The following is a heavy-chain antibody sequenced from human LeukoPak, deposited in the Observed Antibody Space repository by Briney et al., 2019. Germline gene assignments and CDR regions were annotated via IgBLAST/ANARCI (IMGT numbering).Heavy chain of an antibody. CDR2: ITYSGSET. Sequence: GGSLRLSCAASGFTFSDSYMSWIRQAPGKGLEWLSYITYSGSETHYADSVKGRFTISRDNAKNSLYLQMNSLRADDTAVYYCARDLAVAASWGRGTLVTVSS. V-gene: IGHV3-11*01. J-gene: IGHJ5*02. CDR1: GFTFSDSY. D-gene: IGHD6-19*01. CDR3: ARDLAVAAS.